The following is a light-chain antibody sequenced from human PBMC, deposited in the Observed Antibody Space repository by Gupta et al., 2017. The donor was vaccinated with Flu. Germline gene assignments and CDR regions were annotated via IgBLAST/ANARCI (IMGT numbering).Light chain of an antibody. CDR2: DAS. V-gene: IGKV1-17*01. Sequence: DIQMTQSPPSLSAAVGDRVTITSRPSQGVVKYLGWYQQKQAEAPKILIYDASTMQAGGPSRCSGSGSGTEFTLPISSRQPEDFATYYCRQQNSCQCIFGQGTXMEI. CDR3: RQQNSCQCI. CDR1: QGVVKY. J-gene: IGKJ2*02.